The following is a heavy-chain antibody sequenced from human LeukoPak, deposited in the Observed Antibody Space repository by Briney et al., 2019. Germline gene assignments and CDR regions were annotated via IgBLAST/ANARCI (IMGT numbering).Heavy chain of an antibody. CDR2: IYSGTT. CDR3: ARVQRWSDH. J-gene: IGHJ4*02. Sequence: SETLSLTCTVSGVSINSYYWSWIRQPPGKGLEWIGNIYSGTTNYNPSLRSRVTILLDTSKNQFSLRLSSVTVADTAIYYCARVQRWSDHWGQGTLVTVSS. D-gene: IGHD4-23*01. CDR1: GVSINSYY. V-gene: IGHV4-59*01.